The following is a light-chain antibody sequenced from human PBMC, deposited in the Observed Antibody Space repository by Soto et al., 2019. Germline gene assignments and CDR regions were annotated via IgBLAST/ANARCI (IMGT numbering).Light chain of an antibody. J-gene: IGLJ1*01. CDR2: NVY. Sequence: QSVLTQPASVSGSPGQSITISCTGTSSDVGAYNFVSWHQQHPGKAPKLMIYNVYDRPSGFSYRFSGSKSGNTASLTISGLQGEDEADYYCSAYTVSRTYVFGTGTKVTAL. CDR1: SSDVGAYNF. V-gene: IGLV2-14*03. CDR3: SAYTVSRTYV.